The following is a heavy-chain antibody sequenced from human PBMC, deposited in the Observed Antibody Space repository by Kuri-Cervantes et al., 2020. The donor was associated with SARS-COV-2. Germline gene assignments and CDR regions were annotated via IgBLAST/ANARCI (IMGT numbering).Heavy chain of an antibody. J-gene: IGHJ2*01. CDR2: IGAYNGNT. Sequence: ASVKVSCKASGYTFTSYGISWVRQAPGQGLEWMGWIGAYNGNTNYAQKLQGRVTMTTDTSTSTAYMELRSLRSDDTAVYYCARVREADYDFWSGYAYWYFDLWGRGTLVTVSS. CDR1: GYTFTSYG. CDR3: ARVREADYDFWSGYAYWYFDL. V-gene: IGHV1-18*01. D-gene: IGHD3-3*01.